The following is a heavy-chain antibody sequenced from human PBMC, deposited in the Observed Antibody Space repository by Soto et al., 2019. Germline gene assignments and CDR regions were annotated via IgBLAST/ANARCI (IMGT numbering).Heavy chain of an antibody. Sequence: PGGSLSLSCAASGFRFSTYDMSWVRQAPGKGLEWVSVMSGSGSGTYYADSVKGLFTISRDNSKNTLYLQMNSLRAEDTAVYYCVRQAKLTAVTGHDGYYYGLDVWGQGTMVTVSS. CDR2: MSGSGSGT. J-gene: IGHJ6*02. CDR3: VRQAKLTAVTGHDGYYYGLDV. CDR1: GFRFSTYD. D-gene: IGHD4-4*01. V-gene: IGHV3-23*01.